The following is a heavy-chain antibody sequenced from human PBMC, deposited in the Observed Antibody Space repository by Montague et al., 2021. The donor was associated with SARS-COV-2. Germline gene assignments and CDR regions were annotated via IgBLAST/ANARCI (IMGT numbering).Heavy chain of an antibody. CDR3: ARKRVVIGSIWFDP. CDR2: IYWDDDK. CDR1: GFSLSTSGVG. J-gene: IGHJ5*02. Sequence: PALVKPTQTLTLTCTFSGFSLSTSGVGVGWIRQPPGKALEWLALIYWDDDKRYSPSLKSRLTTTKDTSKNQVVLTMTNMDPVDTATYYCARKRVVIGSIWFDPWGQGTLVTVAS. V-gene: IGHV2-5*02. D-gene: IGHD3-3*01.